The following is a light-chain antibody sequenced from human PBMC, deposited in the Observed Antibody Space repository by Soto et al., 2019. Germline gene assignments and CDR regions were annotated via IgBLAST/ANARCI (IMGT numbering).Light chain of an antibody. V-gene: IGKV3-15*01. CDR3: QQYNNWPPWT. CDR2: GAS. J-gene: IGKJ1*01. CDR1: QSVSSD. Sequence: MTPSPATLSVSPGERATLSCRASQSVSSDLAWYQQKPGQPPRLLIYGASTRATGIPARFSGSGSGTEFTLTISSLQSEDFAVYYCQQYNNWPPWTFGQRSKVAI.